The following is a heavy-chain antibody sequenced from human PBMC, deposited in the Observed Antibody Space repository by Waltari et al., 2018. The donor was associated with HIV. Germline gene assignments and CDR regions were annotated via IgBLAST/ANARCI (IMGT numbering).Heavy chain of an antibody. V-gene: IGHV4-38-2*02. J-gene: IGHJ4*02. CDR2: IYYGGGT. Sequence: QVQLQESGPGLVKPSETLSLTCVVSGYSISSGYYWGWIRHPPGKGLEWNGRIYYGGGTYYNPSLKSRVTISVDTSKNQFSLKLSSVTAADTAVYYCAREGWAATGDYWGQGTLVTVSS. CDR1: GYSISSGYY. D-gene: IGHD6-13*01. CDR3: AREGWAATGDY.